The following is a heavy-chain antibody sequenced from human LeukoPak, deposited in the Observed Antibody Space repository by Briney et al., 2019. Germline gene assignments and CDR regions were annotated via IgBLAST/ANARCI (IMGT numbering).Heavy chain of an antibody. Sequence: SETLSLTCTVSGGSISTCYWSWIQQPPGKGLEWIGYFYYSGSTNYNPSLKSRVTISVDTSKNQFSLNLISVTAADTAVYYCARDPAGGGALDLWGQGTMVTVSS. J-gene: IGHJ3*01. CDR1: GGSISTCY. CDR2: FYYSGST. CDR3: ARDPAGGGALDL. D-gene: IGHD3-10*01. V-gene: IGHV4-59*01.